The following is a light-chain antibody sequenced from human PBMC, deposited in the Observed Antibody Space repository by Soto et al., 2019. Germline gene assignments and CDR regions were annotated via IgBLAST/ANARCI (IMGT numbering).Light chain of an antibody. CDR1: SSNIASNT. CDR3: AAWDDSLNGPL. J-gene: IGLJ2*01. V-gene: IGLV1-44*01. Sequence: QSVLTQPPSVSGTPGQRVTISCSGSSSNIASNTVNWYQQLPGTAPKLLIYNNNHRPSGVLDRFSGSKSGTSASLAISGLQSEDEADYYCAAWDDSLNGPLFGGGTKLTVL. CDR2: NNN.